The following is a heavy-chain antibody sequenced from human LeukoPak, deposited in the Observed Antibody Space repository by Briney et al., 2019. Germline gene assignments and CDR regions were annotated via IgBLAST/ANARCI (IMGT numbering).Heavy chain of an antibody. J-gene: IGHJ4*02. CDR2: IYHSGST. D-gene: IGHD6-13*01. CDR1: GVSISSSNW. V-gene: IGHV4-4*02. CDR3: ARDIAAAGTGYFDY. Sequence: SGTLSLTCAVSGVSISSSNWWSRVRQPPGEGLGWIGEIYHSGSTNYNPSLKSRVTISVDKSKNQFSLKLSSVTAADTAVYYCARDIAAAGTGYFDYWGQGTLVTVSS.